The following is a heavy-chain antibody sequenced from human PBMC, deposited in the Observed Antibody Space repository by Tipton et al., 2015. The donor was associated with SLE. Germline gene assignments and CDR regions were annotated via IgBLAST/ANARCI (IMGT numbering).Heavy chain of an antibody. CDR1: GFTFSSYA. J-gene: IGHJ2*01. V-gene: IGHV3-23*03. CDR2: IYSGGST. CDR3: AKDGSGGWYQNDL. D-gene: IGHD6-19*01. Sequence: LSLTCAASGFTFSSYAMSWVRQAPGKGLEWVSVIYSGGSTYYADSVKGRFTISRDNSKNMLYLQMNSLRAEDTAVYYCAKDGSGGWYQNDLWGRGTLVTVSS.